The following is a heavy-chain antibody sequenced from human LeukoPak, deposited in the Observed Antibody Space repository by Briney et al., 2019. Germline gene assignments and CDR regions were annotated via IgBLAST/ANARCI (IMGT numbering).Heavy chain of an antibody. Sequence: SVKVSCKASGGTFSSYAISWVRQAPGQGLEWMGGIIPIFGTANYAQKFQGRVTITADKSTSTAYMELSSLRSEDTAVYCCATPGVGSYGPPGYFDYWGQGTLVTVSS. J-gene: IGHJ4*02. D-gene: IGHD5-18*01. CDR3: ATPGVGSYGPPGYFDY. CDR2: IIPIFGTA. CDR1: GGTFSSYA. V-gene: IGHV1-69*06.